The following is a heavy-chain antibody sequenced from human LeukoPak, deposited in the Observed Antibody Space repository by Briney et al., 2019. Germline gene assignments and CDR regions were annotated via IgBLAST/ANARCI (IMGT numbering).Heavy chain of an antibody. Sequence: SVKVSCKASGGIFSSYAISWVRQAPGQGLEWMGRIIPILGIANYAQKFRGRVTITADKSTSTAYMELSSLRSEDTAVYYCARYGYYYDSSADSKPADYWGQGTLVTVSS. J-gene: IGHJ4*02. V-gene: IGHV1-69*04. CDR1: GGIFSSYA. CDR3: ARYGYYYDSSADSKPADY. CDR2: IIPILGIA. D-gene: IGHD3-22*01.